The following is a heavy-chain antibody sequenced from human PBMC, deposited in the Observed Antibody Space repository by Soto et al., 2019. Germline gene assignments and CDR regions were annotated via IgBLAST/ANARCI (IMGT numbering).Heavy chain of an antibody. V-gene: IGHV4-34*01. D-gene: IGHD2-15*01. CDR2: INHSGNA. J-gene: IGHJ4*02. CDR3: ARNYCSGGTCYLFFDS. Sequence: SETLSLTGAVYGGSFRGYYWSWIRQPPGEGLQWIGEINHSGNANYNPSLKSRVTISIDTSKNQFSLRLNSLTAADTAVYYCARNYCSGGTCYLFFDSWGQGTPVTVSS. CDR1: GGSFRGYY.